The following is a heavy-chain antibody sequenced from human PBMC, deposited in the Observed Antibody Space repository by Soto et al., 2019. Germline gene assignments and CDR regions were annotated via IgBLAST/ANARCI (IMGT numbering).Heavy chain of an antibody. D-gene: IGHD6-13*01. J-gene: IGHJ6*03. Sequence: GGSLRLSCAASGFTFSSYSMNWVRQAPGKGLEWVSSISSSSSYIYYADSVKGRFTISRDNAKNSLYLQMNSLRAEDTAVYYCARDCLFRDEQQLVRGSYYYYYYMDVWGKGTTVTVSS. CDR1: GFTFSSYS. CDR2: ISSSSSYI. V-gene: IGHV3-21*01. CDR3: ARDCLFRDEQQLVRGSYYYYYYMDV.